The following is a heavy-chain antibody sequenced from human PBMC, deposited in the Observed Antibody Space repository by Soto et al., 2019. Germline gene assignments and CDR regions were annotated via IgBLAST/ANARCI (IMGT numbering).Heavy chain of an antibody. Sequence: GGSLRLSCAASGFTFSSYGMHWVRQAPGKGLEWVAGIWYDGSVKTYADSVRGRFSISRDNSQNTVYLQMNTLRAGDTAVYYCARADCGGQCPCDYWGQGTLVTVSS. V-gene: IGHV3-33*08. CDR2: IWYDGSVK. J-gene: IGHJ4*02. CDR3: ARADCGGQCPCDY. CDR1: GFTFSSYG. D-gene: IGHD2-21*01.